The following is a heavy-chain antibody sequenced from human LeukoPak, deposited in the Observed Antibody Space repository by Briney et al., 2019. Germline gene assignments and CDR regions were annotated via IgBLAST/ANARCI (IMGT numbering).Heavy chain of an antibody. D-gene: IGHD2-2*01. CDR2: TYYRSTWYN. Sequence: SQTLSLTCAISGDSASSNSGTWNWIRQSPSRGLEWLGRTYYRSTWYNDYAVSVRGRITVNPDTSKNQFSLHLNSVTPEDTAVYYCARRLTQYDCFDPWGQGILVTVSS. J-gene: IGHJ5*02. V-gene: IGHV6-1*01. CDR1: GDSASSNSGT. CDR3: ARRLTQYDCFDP.